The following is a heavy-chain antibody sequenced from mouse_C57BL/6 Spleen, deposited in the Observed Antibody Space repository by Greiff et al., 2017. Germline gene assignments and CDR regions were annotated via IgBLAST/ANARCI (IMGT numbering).Heavy chain of an antibody. D-gene: IGHD1-1*01. CDR1: GYAFSSSW. CDR2: IYPGDGDT. J-gene: IGHJ4*01. CDR3: ARKIFTTDAMDY. Sequence: QVQLKQSGPELVKPGASVKISCEASGYAFSSSWMNWVKQRPGKGLEWIGRIYPGDGDTNYNGKFKGKATLTADKSSSTAYMQLSSLTSEDSAVYVCARKIFTTDAMDYWGQGTSVTVSS. V-gene: IGHV1-82*01.